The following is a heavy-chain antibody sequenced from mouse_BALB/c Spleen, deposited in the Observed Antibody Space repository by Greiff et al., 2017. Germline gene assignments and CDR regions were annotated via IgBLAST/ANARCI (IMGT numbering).Heavy chain of an antibody. V-gene: IGHV5-6-2*01. J-gene: IGHJ4*01. D-gene: IGHD1-1*01. Sequence: EVMLVESGGGLVKLGGSLKLSCAASGFTFSSYYMSWVRQTPEKRLELVAAINSNGGSTYYPDTVKGRFTISRDNAKNTLYLQMSSLKSEDTALYYCARHSTVAPTGYAMDYWGQGTSVTVSS. CDR2: INSNGGST. CDR3: ARHSTVAPTGYAMDY. CDR1: GFTFSSYY.